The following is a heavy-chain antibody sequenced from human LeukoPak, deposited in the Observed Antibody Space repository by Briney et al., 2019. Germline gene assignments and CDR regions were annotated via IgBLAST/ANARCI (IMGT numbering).Heavy chain of an antibody. Sequence: GGSLRLSCAASGFTFSSYGMHWVRQAPGKGLEWVGVISYDGSNKYYADSVKGRFSISRDNSKNTLYLQVNSLRAEDTAVYFCAKDQEQLVLIDYWGQGTLVTVSS. V-gene: IGHV3-30*18. CDR2: ISYDGSNK. J-gene: IGHJ4*02. D-gene: IGHD6-6*01. CDR3: AKDQEQLVLIDY. CDR1: GFTFSSYG.